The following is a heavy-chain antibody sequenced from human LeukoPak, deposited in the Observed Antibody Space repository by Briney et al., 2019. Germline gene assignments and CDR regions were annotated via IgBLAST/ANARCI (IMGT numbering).Heavy chain of an antibody. CDR2: INSDGSSK. D-gene: IGHD2-21*01. V-gene: IGHV3-74*01. J-gene: IGHJ4*02. CDR1: GFTFSSYW. CDR3: AKSVVVITFRFDS. Sequence: GGSLRLSCAASGFTFSSYWMHWVRQAPGKGLVWVARINSDGSSKHYADSVKGRFTISRDNAKNTLYLQMNSLRAEDTAVYYCAKSVVVITFRFDSWGEGTQVSVSS.